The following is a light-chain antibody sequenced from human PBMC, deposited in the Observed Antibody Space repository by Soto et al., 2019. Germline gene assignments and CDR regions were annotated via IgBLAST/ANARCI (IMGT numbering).Light chain of an antibody. CDR3: QQGDSFPFT. V-gene: IGKV1-12*01. J-gene: IGKJ4*01. CDR1: QDISSW. Sequence: DIQMTQSPSSVSASVGDTVTITCRASQDISSWVAWYQQKTGKAPKLLISAASSLQSGVPTRFSGSGSGTDFTLIISGLQPEDFATYFCQQGDSFPFTFGGGTKVEIK. CDR2: AAS.